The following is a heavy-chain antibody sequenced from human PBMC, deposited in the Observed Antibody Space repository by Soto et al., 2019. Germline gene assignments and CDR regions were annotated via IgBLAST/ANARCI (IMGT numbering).Heavy chain of an antibody. V-gene: IGHV4-34*01. CDR1: GGSFSGYY. J-gene: IGHJ6*02. CDR3: ARRTAMVRGGGMDV. CDR2: INHSGST. Sequence: PSETLSLTCAVYGGSFSGYYWSWIRQPPGKGLEWIGEINHSGSTNYNPSLKSRVTISVDTSKSQFSLKLSSVTAADTAVYYCARRTAMVRGGGMDVWGQGTTVTVSS. D-gene: IGHD3-10*01.